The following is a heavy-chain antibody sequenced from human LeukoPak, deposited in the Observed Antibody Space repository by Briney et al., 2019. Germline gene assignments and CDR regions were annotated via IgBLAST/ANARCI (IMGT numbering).Heavy chain of an antibody. J-gene: IGHJ4*02. D-gene: IGHD6-19*01. Sequence: SGGSLRLSCAASGFPFSSYSMNWARQAPGKGLEWVSYISIVSNTIYYADSVKGRFTISRDDAKNSLYLQMNSLRAEDTAVYYCARGSDGGWYGMFDCWGQGTLVTVSS. CDR3: ARGSDGGWYGMFDC. CDR2: ISIVSNTI. V-gene: IGHV3-48*04. CDR1: GFPFSSYS.